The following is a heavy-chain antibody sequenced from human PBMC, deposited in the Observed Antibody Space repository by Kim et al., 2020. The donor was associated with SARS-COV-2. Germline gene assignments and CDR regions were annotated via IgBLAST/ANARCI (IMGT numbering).Heavy chain of an antibody. CDR1: GGSIRSSNW. J-gene: IGHJ4*02. Sequence: SETLSLTCAVSGGSIRSSNWWSWVRQPPGKGLEWIGEIYHSGSTNYNPSLKSRVTISVDKSKNQFSLKLSSVTAADTAVFYCARVESSWSIDCWGQGTLVTVSS. D-gene: IGHD6-13*01. CDR2: IYHSGST. V-gene: IGHV4-4*02. CDR3: ARVESSWSIDC.